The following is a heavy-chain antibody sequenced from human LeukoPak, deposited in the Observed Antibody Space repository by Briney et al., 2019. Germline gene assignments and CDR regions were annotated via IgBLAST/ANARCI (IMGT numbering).Heavy chain of an antibody. Sequence: PSETLSLTCTVSGGSVSSGSYYWSWLRQPPGKGLEWIGYIYYSGSTNYNPSLKSRVTISVDTSKNQFSLKLSSVTAADTAVYYCARTRQGYSYGSFRGGNYCFDYWGQGTLVTVSS. CDR2: IYYSGST. D-gene: IGHD5-18*01. V-gene: IGHV4-61*01. CDR1: GGSVSSGSYY. CDR3: ARTRQGYSYGSFRGGNYCFDY. J-gene: IGHJ4*02.